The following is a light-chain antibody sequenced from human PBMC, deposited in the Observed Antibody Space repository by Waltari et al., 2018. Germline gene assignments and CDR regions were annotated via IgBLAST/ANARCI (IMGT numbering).Light chain of an antibody. CDR2: DVS. V-gene: IGKV3-11*01. CDR3: QQRNKWPLT. J-gene: IGKJ4*01. CDR1: QSVANF. Sequence: DIVLTQSPATLSSSPGERATLSCRASQSVANFLAWYQQKPGQAPRLLIYDVSNRATDIPARFSGSGFATDFTLTISDVEPEDIAVYYCQQRNKWPLTFGGGTKVEIK.